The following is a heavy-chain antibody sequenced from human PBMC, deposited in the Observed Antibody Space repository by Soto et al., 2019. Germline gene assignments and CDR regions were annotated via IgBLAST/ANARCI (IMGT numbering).Heavy chain of an antibody. CDR2: IYYSGGT. CDR1: GGSISSYY. CDR3: VRTGRACSGGSCYSGWFDP. V-gene: IGHV4-59*01. D-gene: IGHD2-15*01. Sequence: SETLSLTCTVSGGSISSYYWSWIRQPPGKGLEWIGYIYYSGGTNYNPSLKSRVTISVDTSKNQFSLKLSSVTAADTAVYYCVRTGRACSGGSCYSGWFDPWGQGTLVTVSS. J-gene: IGHJ5*02.